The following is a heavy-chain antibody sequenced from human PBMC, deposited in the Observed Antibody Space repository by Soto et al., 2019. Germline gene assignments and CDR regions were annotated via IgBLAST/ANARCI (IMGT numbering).Heavy chain of an antibody. J-gene: IGHJ6*01. CDR1: GFTFRTHW. CDR3: IFSTVGV. Sequence: EVQLVESGGGLVEPGESLRLSCVASGFTFRTHWMHWVRQAPGKGLVWVSGINADGSSTNSADSVKGRFTISRDNAKNTLYLQMNSLRAEDTAVYFCIFSTVGVWGPGTTVTVSS. CDR2: INADGSST. D-gene: IGHD1-26*01. V-gene: IGHV3-74*01.